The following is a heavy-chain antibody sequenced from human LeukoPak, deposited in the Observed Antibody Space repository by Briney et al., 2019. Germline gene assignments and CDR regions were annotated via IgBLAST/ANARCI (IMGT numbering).Heavy chain of an antibody. CDR1: GYTFTTYG. Sequence: ASVKVSCKASGYTFTTYGISWVRQAPGQRLEGMGWISAYNGNTNYAQKLQGRVTMTTDTSTSTAYMELRSLRSGDTAVYYCARNSSSSGDFDYWGQGPLVTVSS. J-gene: IGHJ4*02. CDR3: ARNSSSSGDFDY. D-gene: IGHD6-6*01. V-gene: IGHV1-18*01. CDR2: ISAYNGNT.